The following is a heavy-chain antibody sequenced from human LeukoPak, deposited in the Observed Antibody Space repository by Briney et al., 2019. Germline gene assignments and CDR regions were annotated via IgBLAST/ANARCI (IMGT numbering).Heavy chain of an antibody. CDR3: ARGRFRRYSYALGPFDY. Sequence: SETLSLTCAVYGGSFSGYYWSWVRQPQRQGMEWDGEINHSGSTNYNPCLKRRVTISVATSKTQFSLKLSSVTAADTAVYYCARGRFRRYSYALGPFDYWGQGTLVTVSS. J-gene: IGHJ4*02. CDR1: GGSFSGYY. V-gene: IGHV4-34*01. CDR2: INHSGST. D-gene: IGHD5-18*01.